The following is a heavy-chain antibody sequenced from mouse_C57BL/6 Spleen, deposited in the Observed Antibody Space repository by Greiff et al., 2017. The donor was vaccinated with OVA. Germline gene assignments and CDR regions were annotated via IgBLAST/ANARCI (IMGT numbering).Heavy chain of an antibody. Sequence: EVKLMESEGGLVQPGSSMKLSCTASGFTFSDYYMAWVRQVPEKGLEWVANINYDGSSTYYLDSLKSRFIISRDNAKNILYLQMSSLKSEDTATYYCAREEGDGYFWFAYWGQGTLVTVSA. V-gene: IGHV5-16*01. CDR1: GFTFSDYY. D-gene: IGHD2-3*01. J-gene: IGHJ3*01. CDR3: AREEGDGYFWFAY. CDR2: INYDGSST.